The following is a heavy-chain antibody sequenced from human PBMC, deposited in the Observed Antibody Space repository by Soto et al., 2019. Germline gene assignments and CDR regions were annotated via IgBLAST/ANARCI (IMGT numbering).Heavy chain of an antibody. CDR3: AREVIKDYDFWSGFFPDDY. Sequence: PSQTLSLTCAISGDSVSSNSAAWNWIRQSPSRGLEWLGRTYYRSKWYNDYAVSVKSRITINPDTSKNQFSLQLNSVTPEDTAVYYCAREVIKDYDFWSGFFPDDYWGQRTLVTVSS. D-gene: IGHD3-3*01. CDR2: TYYRSKWYN. CDR1: GDSVSSNSAA. J-gene: IGHJ4*02. V-gene: IGHV6-1*01.